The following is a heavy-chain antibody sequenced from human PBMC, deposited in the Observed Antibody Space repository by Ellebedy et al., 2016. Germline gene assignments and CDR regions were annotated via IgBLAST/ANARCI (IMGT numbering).Heavy chain of an antibody. J-gene: IGHJ4*02. CDR1: GFTFSTYG. CDR3: ARDMWELDFDY. CDR2: ISYDGADA. V-gene: IGHV3-30*03. Sequence: GGSLRLXXAASGFTFSTYGMHWVRQAPGKGLEWLALISYDGADAYYADSVKGRFTISRDDAKNSVYLQMNSLRAEDSAVYYCARDMWELDFDYWGQGTLVTVSS. D-gene: IGHD1-26*01.